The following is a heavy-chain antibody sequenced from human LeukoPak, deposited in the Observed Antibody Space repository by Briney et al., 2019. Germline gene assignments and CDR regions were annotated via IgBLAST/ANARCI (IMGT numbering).Heavy chain of an antibody. D-gene: IGHD5-18*01. CDR2: IIPIFGTA. V-gene: IGHV1-69*13. J-gene: IGHJ6*04. Sequence: SVKVSCKASGGTFSSYAISWVRQAPGQGLEWMGGIIPIFGTANYAQKFQGRVTITADESTSTAYMELSSLRSEDTAVYSCATPSQQLGYRLPPPLTSGRAVWAKGPTAT. CDR3: ATPSQQLGYRLPPPLTSGRAV. CDR1: GGTFSSYA.